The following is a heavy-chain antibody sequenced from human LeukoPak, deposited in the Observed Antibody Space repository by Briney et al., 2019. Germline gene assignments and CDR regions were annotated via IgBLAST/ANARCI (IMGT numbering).Heavy chain of an antibody. CDR1: GYIFTHYW. Sequence: AGESLKISCQVSGYIFTHYWIGWVRQMPGKGLESMGIIYPADSDTTYSPSFQGQVTISADKSISTVYLQWNSLKSSDTAMYYCAKTGPHWYFEFWGRGTLVTVSS. V-gene: IGHV5-51*01. CDR2: IYPADSDT. CDR3: AKTGPHWYFEF. J-gene: IGHJ2*01.